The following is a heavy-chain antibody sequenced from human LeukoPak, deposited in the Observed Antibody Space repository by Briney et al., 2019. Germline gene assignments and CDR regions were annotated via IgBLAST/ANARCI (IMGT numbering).Heavy chain of an antibody. J-gene: IGHJ6*02. CDR2: INHSEST. CDR1: GGSFSGCY. Sequence: SETLSLTCAVYGGSFSGCYWSWIRQPPGRGLEWIGEINHSESTNYTPSLKSRVTISVDTSKNQFSLKLSSVTAADTAVYYCARGREYSSSSAYYYYYGMDVWGQGTTVTVSS. V-gene: IGHV4-34*01. D-gene: IGHD6-6*01. CDR3: ARGREYSSSSAYYYYYGMDV.